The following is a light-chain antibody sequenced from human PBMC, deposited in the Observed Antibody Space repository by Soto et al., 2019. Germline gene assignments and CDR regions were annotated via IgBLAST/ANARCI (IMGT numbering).Light chain of an antibody. J-gene: IGKJ2*01. V-gene: IGKV3-11*01. CDR2: DAS. CDR3: QQRNTWPRT. CDR1: QSVSSY. Sequence: EIVLTQSPATLSLSPGERATLSCRASQSVSSYLAWYQQKPGQAPRLLIYDASNRATGIPARFSGSGSGTDFTLTIRSLEPEDFAVYYCQQRNTWPRTFGQGTKLEIK.